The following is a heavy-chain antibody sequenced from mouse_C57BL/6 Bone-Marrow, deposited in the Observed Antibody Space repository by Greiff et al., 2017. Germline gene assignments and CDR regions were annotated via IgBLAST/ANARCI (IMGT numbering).Heavy chain of an antibody. CDR3: ARFPHYDYFLMDY. D-gene: IGHD2-4*01. V-gene: IGHV1-76*01. CDR1: GYTFTDYY. J-gene: IGHJ4*01. CDR2: IYPGSGNT. Sequence: VQGVESGAELVRPGASVKLSCKASGYTFTDYYINWVKQRPGQGLEWIARIYPGSGNTYYNEKFKGKATLTAEKSSSTAYMQLSSLTSEDSAVYFCARFPHYDYFLMDYWGQGTSVTVSS.